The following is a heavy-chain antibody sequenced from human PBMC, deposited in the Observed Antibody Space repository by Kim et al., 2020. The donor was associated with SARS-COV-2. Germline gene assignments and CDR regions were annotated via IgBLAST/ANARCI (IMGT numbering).Heavy chain of an antibody. CDR3: ATAATIPAY. CDR1: GFTVNNNY. Sequence: GGSLRLSCAAFGFTVNNNYMSWVRQAPGKGLECVSVIYSSGATNYADSVKGRFTVSRDNSMNTLFLQMNNLRVEDTAVYYCATAATIPAYCGQGTLVTVSS. D-gene: IGHD5-12*01. J-gene: IGHJ4*02. V-gene: IGHV3-66*01. CDR2: IYSSGAT.